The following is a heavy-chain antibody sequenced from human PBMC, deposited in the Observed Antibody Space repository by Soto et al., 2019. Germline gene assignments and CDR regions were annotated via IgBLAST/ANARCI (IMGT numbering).Heavy chain of an antibody. CDR1: GYTFTSYA. CDR3: ARDGYSSGWYVINWFDP. V-gene: IGHV1-3*01. CDR2: INAGNGNT. J-gene: IGHJ5*02. D-gene: IGHD6-19*01. Sequence: ASVKVSCKASGYTFTSYAMHWVRQAPGQRLEWMGWINAGNGNTKYSQKFQGRVTMTRDTSASTAYMELRSLRSDDTAGYYCARDGYSSGWYVINWFDPWGQGTLVTVSS.